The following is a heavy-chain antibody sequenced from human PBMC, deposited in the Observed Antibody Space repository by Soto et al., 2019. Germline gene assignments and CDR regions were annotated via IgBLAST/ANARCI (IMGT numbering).Heavy chain of an antibody. D-gene: IGHD2-21*01. Sequence: NPSETLSLTCSVSGGSISSGDSFWSWIRQPPGKGLEWIGYIYYTGSIFYNPSLQSRVSISVDTSKNQFSLRLSSVTAADTAVYYCARDDCGGSRCSYYYGMDVWGQGTTVTVSS. J-gene: IGHJ6*02. CDR2: IYYTGSI. CDR1: GGSISSGDSF. CDR3: ARDDCGGSRCSYYYGMDV. V-gene: IGHV4-30-4*01.